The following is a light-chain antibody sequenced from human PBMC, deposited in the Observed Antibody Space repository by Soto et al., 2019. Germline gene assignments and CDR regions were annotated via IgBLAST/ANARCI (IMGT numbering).Light chain of an antibody. CDR3: CSYAGNYFYV. V-gene: IGLV2-11*01. J-gene: IGLJ1*01. Sequence: QSALTQPRSVSGSPGQSVTISCTGTTSDVGAYNYVSWYQQHPGKAPKLMIYDVTERPSGVPDRFSGSKSGNTASLTISGLQAEDEADYYCCSYAGNYFYVFGTGTKVTVL. CDR1: TSDVGAYNY. CDR2: DVT.